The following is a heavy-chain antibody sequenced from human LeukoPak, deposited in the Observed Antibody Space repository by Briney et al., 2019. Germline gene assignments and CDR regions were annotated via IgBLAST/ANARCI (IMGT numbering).Heavy chain of an antibody. J-gene: IGHJ5*02. V-gene: IGHV3-11*01. CDR2: ISSSGSTI. CDR3: ARDPILTGYNWFDP. Sequence: PGGSLRLSCAASGFTFSDYYMSWIRQAPGKGLEWVSYISSSGSTIYYADSVKGQFTISRDNAKNSLYLQMNSLRAEDTAVYYCARDPILTGYNWFDPWGQGTLVTVSS. D-gene: IGHD3-9*01. CDR1: GFTFSDYY.